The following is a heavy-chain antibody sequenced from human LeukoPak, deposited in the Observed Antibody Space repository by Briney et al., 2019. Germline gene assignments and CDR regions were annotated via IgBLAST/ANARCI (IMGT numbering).Heavy chain of an antibody. Sequence: GGSLRLSCAASGFTFGSYAMSWVRQAPEKGLEWVSTISGSGGATYYTDSVKGRFTISRDNSNNSLYLQMNSLRAEDTAVYYCAKHYGGNSGDSALDIWGQGTMVTVSS. CDR1: GFTFGSYA. CDR2: ISGSGGAT. CDR3: AKHYGGNSGDSALDI. J-gene: IGHJ3*02. V-gene: IGHV3-23*01. D-gene: IGHD4-23*01.